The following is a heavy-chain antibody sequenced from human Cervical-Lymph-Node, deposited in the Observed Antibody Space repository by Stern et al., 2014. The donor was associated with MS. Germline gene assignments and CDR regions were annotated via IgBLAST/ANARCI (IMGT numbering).Heavy chain of an antibody. CDR2: IIPIFGTP. J-gene: IGHJ4*02. CDR1: GDTFGTYA. V-gene: IGHV1-69*01. D-gene: IGHD5-24*01. Sequence: VQLVESGAEVKKPGASVNVSCKASGDTFGTYAFSWVRQAPGQGLEWMGGIIPIFGTPNYAQKVQGQVTITADEATSTAYTQLSSLRSEDTAMYYCAREGKSRDGYNNPFDYWGQGTLVTVSS. CDR3: AREGKSRDGYNNPFDY.